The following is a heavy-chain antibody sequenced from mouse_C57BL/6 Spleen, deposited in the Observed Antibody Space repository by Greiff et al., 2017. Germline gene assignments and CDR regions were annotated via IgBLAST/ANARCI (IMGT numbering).Heavy chain of an antibody. CDR1: GYSITSGYY. J-gene: IGHJ2*01. Sequence: ESGPGLVKPSQSLSLTCSVTGYSITSGYYWNWIRQFPGNKLEWMGYISYDGSNNYNPSLKNRISITRDTSKNQFFLKLNSVTTEDTATYYCSRDRIYYVNYEECHFDYWGQGTTLTVSS. D-gene: IGHD2-1*01. V-gene: IGHV3-6*01. CDR2: ISYDGSN. CDR3: SRDRIYYVNYEECHFDY.